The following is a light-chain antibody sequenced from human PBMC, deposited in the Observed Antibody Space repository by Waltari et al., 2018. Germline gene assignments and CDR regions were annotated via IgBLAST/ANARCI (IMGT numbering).Light chain of an antibody. CDR3: QQRSHWPT. Sequence: EIVLTQSPATLSLSPGERATLSCRASQSVSSYSAWYQQKPGQAPRLLIYDASNRATGIPARFRGSGSGTDFTLTISSLEPEDFAVYYCQQRSHWPTFGGGTKVEIK. J-gene: IGKJ4*01. CDR2: DAS. CDR1: QSVSSY. V-gene: IGKV3-11*01.